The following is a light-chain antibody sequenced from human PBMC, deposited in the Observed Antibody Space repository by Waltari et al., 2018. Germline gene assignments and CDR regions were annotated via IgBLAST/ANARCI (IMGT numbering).Light chain of an antibody. Sequence: QSALTQPASVSGSPGQSITISCSGSSNDVGYNYVSWYQQRPGKAPKLMIDEVKNRPSGVSRHFSGSRSANPASLTISGLQAEDEADYYCSSFTTSTSLLIFGGGTKVTVL. CDR3: SSFTTSTSLLI. V-gene: IGLV2-14*01. CDR1: SNDVGYNY. CDR2: EVK. J-gene: IGLJ2*01.